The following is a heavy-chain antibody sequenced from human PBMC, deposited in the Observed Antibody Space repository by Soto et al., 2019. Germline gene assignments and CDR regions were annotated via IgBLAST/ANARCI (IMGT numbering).Heavy chain of an antibody. V-gene: IGHV4-30-4*01. D-gene: IGHD1-1*01. Sequence: PSETLSLTCTVSGDSISSGANYWSWIRQPPGKGLEWIGYIYYSGSTYYNPTLKSRVTISVDRSKNLFSLKLSSVTAADTAVYYCARDLWVEPELYYYGMDVWGQGTTVTVSS. CDR1: GDSISSGANY. CDR3: ARDLWVEPELYYYGMDV. CDR2: IYYSGST. J-gene: IGHJ6*02.